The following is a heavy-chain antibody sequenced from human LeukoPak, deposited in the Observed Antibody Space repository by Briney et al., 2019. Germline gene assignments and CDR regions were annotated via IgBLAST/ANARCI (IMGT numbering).Heavy chain of an antibody. J-gene: IGHJ4*02. CDR1: GGSISSSSYY. V-gene: IGHV4-39*01. D-gene: IGHD5-18*01. CDR3: ASSVDTAMVASGVFDY. Sequence: SETLSLTCTVSGGSISSSSYYWGWIRQPPGKGLEWIGSIYYSGSTYYNPFLKSRVTISVDTSKNQFSLKLSSVTAADTAVYYCASSVDTAMVASGVFDYWGQGTLVTVSS. CDR2: IYYSGST.